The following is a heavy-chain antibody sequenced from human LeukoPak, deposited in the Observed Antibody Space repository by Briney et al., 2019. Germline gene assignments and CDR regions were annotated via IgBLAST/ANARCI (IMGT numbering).Heavy chain of an antibody. V-gene: IGHV4-59*01. J-gene: IGHJ5*02. Sequence: PSETLSLTCAVYGGSFSGYYWSWIRQPPGKGLEWIGYIYYSGSTNYNPSLKSRVTISVDTSKNQFSLKLSSVTAADTAVYYCARQGDYYDSSGYLWGQGTLVTVSS. D-gene: IGHD3-22*01. CDR2: IYYSGST. CDR1: GGSFSGYY. CDR3: ARQGDYYDSSGYL.